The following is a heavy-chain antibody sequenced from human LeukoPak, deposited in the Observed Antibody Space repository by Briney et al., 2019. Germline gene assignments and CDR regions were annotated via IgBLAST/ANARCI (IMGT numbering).Heavy chain of an antibody. CDR3: ARHGSTVTNYYYYYYMDV. V-gene: IGHV4-61*02. CDR1: GGSVSSGIYY. CDR2: MFTPGTI. J-gene: IGHJ6*03. Sequence: PSETLSLTCTVSGGSVSSGIYYWSWIRQPAGKGLEWIGRMFTPGTINYNPSLKSRVTISLDTSKNQFSLKLSSVTAADTAVYYCARHGSTVTNYYYYYYMDVWGKGTTVTISS. D-gene: IGHD4-17*01.